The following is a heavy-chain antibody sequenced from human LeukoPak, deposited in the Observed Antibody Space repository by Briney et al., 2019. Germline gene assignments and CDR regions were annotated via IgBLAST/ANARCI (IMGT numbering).Heavy chain of an antibody. CDR1: GFTFSTYW. CDR2: IKEDGSEK. CDR3: ARDPRSKGGDWGDFDY. Sequence: PGGSRLSCAASGFTFSTYWMSWVRQAPGKGLEWVANIKEDGSEKYYVDSVKGRFTISRDNAKNSLNLQMTSLRADDTAVYYCARDPRSKGGDWGDFDYWGQGTLVTVSS. J-gene: IGHJ4*02. V-gene: IGHV3-7*01. D-gene: IGHD2-21*02.